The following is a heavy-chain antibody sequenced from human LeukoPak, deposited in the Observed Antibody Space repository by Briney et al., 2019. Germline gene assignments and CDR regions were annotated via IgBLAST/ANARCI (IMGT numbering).Heavy chain of an antibody. CDR3: VRGTSHPV. Sequence: GGSLRLSCATSGFTFSSYTMNWVRQAPGKGPEWISFILSDSATTIHYADSVKGRFTISRDNAKNSLYLQMNSLRVEDTAVYYCVRGTSHPVWGQGTTVTVSS. CDR1: GFTFSSYT. V-gene: IGHV3-48*04. D-gene: IGHD1-14*01. CDR2: ILSDSATTI. J-gene: IGHJ3*01.